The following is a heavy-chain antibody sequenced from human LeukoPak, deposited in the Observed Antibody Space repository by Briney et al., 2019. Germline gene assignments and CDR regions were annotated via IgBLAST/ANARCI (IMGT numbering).Heavy chain of an antibody. CDR1: GFTFSDSW. Sequence: GGSLRLSCAASGFTFSDSWMHWVRQAPGKGPEWLSRTSKDGTDTVYADSAKGRLTASRDNAKNTVYLELTNLRPGDTALYYCARGGYSGSYYRFSWGRGTLVTVAS. D-gene: IGHD6-25*01. CDR3: ARGGYSGSYYRFS. V-gene: IGHV3-74*01. CDR2: TSKDGTDT. J-gene: IGHJ4*02.